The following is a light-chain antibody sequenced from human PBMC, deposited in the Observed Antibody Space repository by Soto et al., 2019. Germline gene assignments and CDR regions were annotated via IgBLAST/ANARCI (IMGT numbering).Light chain of an antibody. Sequence: EILMTQSQATLSFSPGERATLSCRASQRISSNVAWYQQKPGQAPRLLICGASTRATGVPARFSGGGSGTEFTLTISSLQSEDFAVYFCQQYKDWPPYTFGQGTKLEIK. V-gene: IGKV3-15*01. CDR2: GAS. CDR3: QQYKDWPPYT. J-gene: IGKJ2*01. CDR1: QRISSN.